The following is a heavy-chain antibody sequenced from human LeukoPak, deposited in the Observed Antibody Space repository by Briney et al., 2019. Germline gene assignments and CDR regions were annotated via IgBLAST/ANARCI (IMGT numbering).Heavy chain of an antibody. CDR1: GFAFDDYA. Sequence: PGGSLRLSCAASGFAFDDYAMHWVRQAPGKGLEWASGINWNSGSIGYADSVKGRFTISRDNAKNSLYLQMNSLRAEDTALYYCAKAPGLVITSYFDYWGQGTLVIVSS. D-gene: IGHD3-22*01. J-gene: IGHJ4*02. V-gene: IGHV3-9*01. CDR3: AKAPGLVITSYFDY. CDR2: INWNSGSI.